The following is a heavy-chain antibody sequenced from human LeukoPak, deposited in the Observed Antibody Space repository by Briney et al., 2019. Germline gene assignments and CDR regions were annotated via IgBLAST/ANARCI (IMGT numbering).Heavy chain of an antibody. Sequence: ASVKVSCKASGYTFTSYDINWVRQAIGQGLEWMGWMNPNSGNTGYAQKFQGRVTMTRNTSISTAYMELSSLRSEDTAVYYCARGQDIVVVPPRANWFDPWGQGTLVTVSS. V-gene: IGHV1-8*01. CDR3: ARGQDIVVVPPRANWFDP. CDR1: GYTFTSYD. J-gene: IGHJ5*01. CDR2: MNPNSGNT. D-gene: IGHD2-2*01.